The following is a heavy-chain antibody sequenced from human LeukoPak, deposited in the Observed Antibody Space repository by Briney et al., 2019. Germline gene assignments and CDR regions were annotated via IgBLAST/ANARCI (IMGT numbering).Heavy chain of an antibody. D-gene: IGHD3-22*01. CDR3: ARDLVYYDSSGADY. CDR1: GFTFSSYT. J-gene: IGHJ4*02. V-gene: IGHV3-21*01. CDR2: ISSSSIYI. Sequence: GGSLRLSCAASGFTFSSYTLNWVRQAPGKGLEWVSSISSSSIYIYYADSVKGRFTISRDNAKKSLYLQMNSLRAEDMAVYYCARDLVYYDSSGADYWGQGTLVTVSS.